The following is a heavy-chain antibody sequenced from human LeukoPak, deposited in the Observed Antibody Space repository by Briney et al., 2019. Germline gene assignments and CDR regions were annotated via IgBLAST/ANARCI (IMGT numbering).Heavy chain of an antibody. V-gene: IGHV1-69*13. CDR1: GGTFSSYA. D-gene: IGHD3-10*01. Sequence: ASVKVSCKASGGTFSSYAISWVRQAPGQGLEWMGGIIPIFGTANYAQKFQGRVTITADESTSTAYMELSSLRSEDTAVYYCARDLGFGVHPRQFEINDAFDIWGQGTMVTVSS. J-gene: IGHJ3*02. CDR2: IIPIFGTA. CDR3: ARDLGFGVHPRQFEINDAFDI.